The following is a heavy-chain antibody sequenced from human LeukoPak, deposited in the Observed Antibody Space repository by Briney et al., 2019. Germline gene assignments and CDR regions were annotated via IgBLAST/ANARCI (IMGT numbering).Heavy chain of an antibody. CDR3: ARAGLEEDYYYYYYMGV. CDR2: MIPYSGHT. Sequence: ASVKVSCKASGYSFSSYDINWVRQAPGQGLEWMGWMIPYSGHTGQSQRFQGRVTMTRNSSITTAYMELSGLRSEDTAVYYCARAGLEEDYYYYYYMGVWGKGTTVTVSS. D-gene: IGHD1-14*01. V-gene: IGHV1-8*01. CDR1: GYSFSSYD. J-gene: IGHJ6*03.